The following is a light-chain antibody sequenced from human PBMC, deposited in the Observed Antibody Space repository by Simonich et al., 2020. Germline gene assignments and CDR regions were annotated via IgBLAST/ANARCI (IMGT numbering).Light chain of an antibody. CDR3: QQYYSYSWT. V-gene: IGKV1-8*01. Sequence: AIRMTQSPSSLSASTGDRVTITCRASQGISSYLAWSQQKPRKAPKLLIYAASTLQSGVPSRFSGSGSGTDFTLTISCLQSEDFATYYCQQYYSYSWTFGQGTKVEIK. CDR2: AAS. CDR1: QGISSY. J-gene: IGKJ1*01.